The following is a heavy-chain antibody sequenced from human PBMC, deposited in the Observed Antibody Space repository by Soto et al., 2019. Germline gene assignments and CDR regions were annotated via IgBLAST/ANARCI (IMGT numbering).Heavy chain of an antibody. CDR3: ARVKDYYDSSGYHNWFDP. Sequence: SETLSLTCAVSGGSISSGGYSWSWIRQPPGKGLEWIGYIYHSGSTYYNPSLKSRVTISVDRSKNQFSLKLSSVTAAGTAVYYCARVKDYYDSSGYHNWFDPWGQGTLVTVSS. CDR1: GGSISSGGYS. V-gene: IGHV4-30-2*01. J-gene: IGHJ5*02. D-gene: IGHD3-22*01. CDR2: IYHSGST.